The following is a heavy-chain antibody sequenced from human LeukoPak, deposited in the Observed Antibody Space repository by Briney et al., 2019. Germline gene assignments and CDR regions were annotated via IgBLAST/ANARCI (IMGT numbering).Heavy chain of an antibody. CDR3: AREPTSGREPTSGRPLDY. D-gene: IGHD5-12*01. J-gene: IGHJ4*02. CDR2: TYYRSKWYN. CDR1: GDSVSSNSAA. V-gene: IGHV6-1*01. Sequence: SQTLSLTCAISGDSVSSNSAAWSWVRQSPSRGLEWLGRTYYRSKWYNDYAVSVKSRLAINPDTSKNQFSLQLNSVTPEDTAVYYCAREPTSGREPTSGRPLDYWGQGTLVTVSS.